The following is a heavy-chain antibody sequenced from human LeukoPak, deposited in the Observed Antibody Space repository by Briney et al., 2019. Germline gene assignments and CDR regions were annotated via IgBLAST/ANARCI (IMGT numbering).Heavy chain of an antibody. CDR1: GFTVSSNY. Sequence: PGGSLRLSCAASGFTVSSNYMSWVRQAPGKGLEWVSAIYSGGSTYYADSVKGRFTISRDNSKNTLYLQMNSLRAEDTAVYYCARGFRSSGWKRYFQHWGQGTLVTVPS. J-gene: IGHJ1*01. CDR2: IYSGGST. D-gene: IGHD6-19*01. V-gene: IGHV3-53*01. CDR3: ARGFRSSGWKRYFQH.